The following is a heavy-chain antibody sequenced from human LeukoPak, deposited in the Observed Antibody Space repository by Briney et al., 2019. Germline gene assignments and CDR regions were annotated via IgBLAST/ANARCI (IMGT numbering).Heavy chain of an antibody. CDR3: AGGPTSITGTTDY. J-gene: IGHJ4*02. CDR2: IYYSGST. CDR1: GGSISSYY. V-gene: IGHV4-59*01. Sequence: SETLSLTCTVSGGSISSYYWSWIRQPPGKGLEWIGYIYYSGSTNYNPSLKSRVPISVSTSKNQFSPKLSSVTAADTAVYYCAGGPTSITGTTDYWGQGTLVTVSS. D-gene: IGHD1/OR15-1a*01.